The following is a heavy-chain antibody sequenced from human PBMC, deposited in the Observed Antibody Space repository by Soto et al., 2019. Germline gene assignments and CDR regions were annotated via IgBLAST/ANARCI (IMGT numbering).Heavy chain of an antibody. V-gene: IGHV3-33*01. Sequence: GGSLRLSCAASGFTFSSYGMHWVRQAPGKGLEWVAVIWYDGSNKYYADSVKGRFTISRDNSKNTLYLQMNSLRAEDTAVYYCARDGRRYCSSTSCYLFDYWGQGTLVTVSS. CDR2: IWYDGSNK. CDR3: ARDGRRYCSSTSCYLFDY. D-gene: IGHD2-2*01. CDR1: GFTFSSYG. J-gene: IGHJ4*02.